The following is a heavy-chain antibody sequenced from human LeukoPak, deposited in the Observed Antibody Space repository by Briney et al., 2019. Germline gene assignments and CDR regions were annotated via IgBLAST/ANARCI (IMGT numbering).Heavy chain of an antibody. CDR1: GFSFKTYS. D-gene: IGHD2-15*01. V-gene: IGHV3-21*01. J-gene: IGHJ3*01. CDR2: ISLAGTYI. Sequence: GGSLRLSCAASGFSFKTYSMNWLRQSPGKGLEWVASISLAGTYIDYADSVKGRFTISRDNANNSLFLEMTSLRSDDTAVYYCARGFCSGGTCYRITGTFDVWGQGTMVSVSS. CDR3: ARGFCSGGTCYRITGTFDV.